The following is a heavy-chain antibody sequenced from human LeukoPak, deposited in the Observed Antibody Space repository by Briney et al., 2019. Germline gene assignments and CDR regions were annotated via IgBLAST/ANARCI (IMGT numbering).Heavy chain of an antibody. CDR2: ISGSGGST. CDR1: GFTFSSYT. D-gene: IGHD3-22*01. Sequence: PGGSLRLSCAASGFTFSSYTMSWVRQAPGKGLEWVSGISGSGGSTYYADSVKGRFTISRDNSKNTLYLQLNGLRADDTAVYYCAKSYFYDSSGSYYFDYWGQGTLVTVSS. J-gene: IGHJ4*02. CDR3: AKSYFYDSSGSYYFDY. V-gene: IGHV3-23*01.